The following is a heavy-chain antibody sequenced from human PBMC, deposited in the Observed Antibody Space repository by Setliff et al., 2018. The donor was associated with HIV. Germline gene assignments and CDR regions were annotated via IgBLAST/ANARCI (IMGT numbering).Heavy chain of an antibody. CDR1: GFTFSTYW. CDR3: ATDCAVVGGTGSLDS. J-gene: IGHJ4*02. D-gene: IGHD1-26*01. Sequence: LRLSCAASGFTFSTYWMSWVRQAPGKGLEWVANIKQDGSEKNYMDSVKGRFTISRDNAKNSLYLQMNSLRVEGTAVYYCATDCAVVGGTGSLDSWGQGTLVTVSS. V-gene: IGHV3-7*05. CDR2: IKQDGSEK.